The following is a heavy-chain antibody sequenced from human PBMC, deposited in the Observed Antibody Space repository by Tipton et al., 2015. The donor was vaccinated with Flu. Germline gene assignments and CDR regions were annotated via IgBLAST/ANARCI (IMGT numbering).Heavy chain of an antibody. CDR1: GFTFSSYA. CDR3: AKERSGGSCYPD. CDR2: ISGSGGST. V-gene: IGHV3-23*01. J-gene: IGHJ4*02. Sequence: SLRLSCAASGFTFSSYAMSWVRQAPGKGLEWVSAISGSGGSTYYADPVKGRFTISRDNSKNTLYLQMNSLRAEDTAVYYCAKERSGGSCYPDWGQGTLVTVSS. D-gene: IGHD2-15*01.